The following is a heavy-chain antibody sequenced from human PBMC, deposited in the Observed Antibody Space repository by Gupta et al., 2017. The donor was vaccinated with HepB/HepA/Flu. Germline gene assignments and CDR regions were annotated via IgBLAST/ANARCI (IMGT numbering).Heavy chain of an antibody. CDR2: ISGNSVST. Sequence: EVQLLESGGGLVQPGGSLRLSCAASGFTFSTYPMSWVRQAPGKGLQWVSAISGNSVSTYYADSVKGRFTISRDNSMDTLYLQMNSLRAEDTAVYYCAKEGDFWSGPNNWFDPWGQGSLVTVSS. CDR3: AKEGDFWSGPNNWFDP. CDR1: GFTFSTYP. J-gene: IGHJ5*02. D-gene: IGHD3-3*01. V-gene: IGHV3-23*01.